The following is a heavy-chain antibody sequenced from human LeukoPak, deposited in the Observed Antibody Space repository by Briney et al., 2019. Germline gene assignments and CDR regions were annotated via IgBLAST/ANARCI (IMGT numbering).Heavy chain of an antibody. D-gene: IGHD3-10*01. CDR1: GGSISGSSYY. Sequence: KASETLSLTCTVSGGSISGSSYYWGWIRQPPGQGLEWIGSIFYGGNTSYNPSLKSRVTISVDTSKNQFSLKVDSVTAADTAVFYCARHRSYYFDYWGQGMLVTVSS. V-gene: IGHV4-39*01. J-gene: IGHJ4*02. CDR3: ARHRSYYFDY. CDR2: IFYGGNT.